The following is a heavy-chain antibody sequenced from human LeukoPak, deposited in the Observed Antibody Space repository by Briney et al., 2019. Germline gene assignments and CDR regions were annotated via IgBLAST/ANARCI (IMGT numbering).Heavy chain of an antibody. J-gene: IGHJ4*02. V-gene: IGHV1-18*01. Sequence: ASVKVSCKASGGTFSSYAITWVRQAPGQGLEWMGWISAYNGNTNYAQKLQGRVTMTTDTSTSTAYMELRSLRSDDTAVYYCARVEGPDIVVVPAATDLDYWGQGTLVTVSS. CDR3: ARVEGPDIVVVPAATDLDY. CDR1: GGTFSSYA. D-gene: IGHD2-2*01. CDR2: ISAYNGNT.